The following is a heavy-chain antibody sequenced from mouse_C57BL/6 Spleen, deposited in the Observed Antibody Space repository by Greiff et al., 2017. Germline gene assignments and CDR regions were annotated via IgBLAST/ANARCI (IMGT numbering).Heavy chain of an antibody. CDR2: ISYDGSN. CDR1: GYSITSGYY. V-gene: IGHV3-6*01. Sequence: EVQLMESGPGLVKPSQSLSLTCSFTGYSITSGYYWNWIRQFPGNKLEWMGYISYDGSNNYNPSLKNRISITRDTSKNQLFLKLNSVTTEDTATYYCARRPWYFDVWGTGTTVTVSS. CDR3: ARRPWYFDV. J-gene: IGHJ1*03.